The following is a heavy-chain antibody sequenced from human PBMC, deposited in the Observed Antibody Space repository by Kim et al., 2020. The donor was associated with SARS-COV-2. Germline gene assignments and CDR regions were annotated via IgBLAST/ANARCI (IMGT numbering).Heavy chain of an antibody. CDR2: INHSGST. J-gene: IGHJ3*01. CDR3: ARGPYYDILTVYSGAFDV. Sequence: SETLSLTCAVYGWSFSGYYWSWIRQPPGKGLEWIGEINHSGSTNYNPSLKSRLTISVDTSKSQFSLKLSSVTAADTAVYFCARGPYYDILTVYSGAFDVWSQGTMVTVSS. CDR1: GWSFSGYY. V-gene: IGHV4-34*01. D-gene: IGHD3-9*01.